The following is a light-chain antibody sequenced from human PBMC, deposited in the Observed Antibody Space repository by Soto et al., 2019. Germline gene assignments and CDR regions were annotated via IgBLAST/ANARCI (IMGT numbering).Light chain of an antibody. CDR2: DTS. V-gene: IGKV3-11*01. CDR3: QHRRDSPPG. J-gene: IGKJ3*01. CDR1: PGVDRY. Sequence: EIVLKQSPATLSLSPGETATLSCRASPGVDRYLAWYQQKVGQSPRLIIYDTSNRATGVPPRFSGSGYGTDFTLTITSLQPEDYALYFCQHRRDSPPGFGPRTRVEIK.